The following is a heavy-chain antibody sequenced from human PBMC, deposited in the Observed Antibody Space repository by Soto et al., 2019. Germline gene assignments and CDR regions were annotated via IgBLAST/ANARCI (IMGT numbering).Heavy chain of an antibody. CDR2: ICYSGST. CDR3: ALLLMVYDYVWGSYPQLYYFDY. CDR1: GGCISSSSYY. D-gene: IGHD3-16*02. Sequence: SETLSLTCPVSGGCISSSSYYWGWIRQPPGTGPEWMGRICYSGSTYYTPSLMSRVTISVDTFKNQFSLKLSSVTAADTGVYYCALLLMVYDYVWGSYPQLYYFDYWGQGTLVTVSS. J-gene: IGHJ4*02. V-gene: IGHV4-39*01.